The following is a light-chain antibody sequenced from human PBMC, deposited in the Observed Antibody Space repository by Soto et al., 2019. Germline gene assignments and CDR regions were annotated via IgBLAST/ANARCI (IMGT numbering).Light chain of an antibody. CDR2: SGS. V-gene: IGKV2-28*01. J-gene: IGKJ1*01. CDR3: MQARQTPPWT. Sequence: DVVLTQSPLSLPVTPGEPASISCRSSQSLLHANGYNYLDWYLQKPGQSPQLLIYSGSNRASGVPDRFSGSGSGTNFTLRISRVEAEDVGVYYCMQARQTPPWTFGQGTKVDIK. CDR1: QSLLHANGYNY.